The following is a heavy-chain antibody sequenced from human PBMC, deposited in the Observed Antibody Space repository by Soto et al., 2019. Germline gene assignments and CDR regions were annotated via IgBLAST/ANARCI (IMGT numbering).Heavy chain of an antibody. CDR1: GLHFASYA. CDR2: ISGSSGRT. V-gene: IGHV3-23*01. D-gene: IGHD2-15*01. CDR3: GKAVGVEVDGTEGFYYYYFDY. Sequence: GGSLRLSCAASGLHFASYAMSWVRQAPGKGLEWVAAISGSSGRTYYADSVKGRFTISRDNSKNTVYLQMNSLRAEDTAVYYCGKAVGVEVDGTEGFYYYYFDYWGQGTLVTVSS. J-gene: IGHJ4*02.